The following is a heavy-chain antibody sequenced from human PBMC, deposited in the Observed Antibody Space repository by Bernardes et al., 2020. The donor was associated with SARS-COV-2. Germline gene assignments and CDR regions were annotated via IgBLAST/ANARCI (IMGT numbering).Heavy chain of an antibody. Sequence: GGSLRLSCAASGFAFSSYWMHWVRQAPGKGLVWVSRIKSDASSTNYADSVKGRFTISRDNAKNTLYLQMNSLRAEDTAVYYCARDVDGYNSYWGYWGQGTVVTVSS. CDR1: GFAFSSYW. CDR3: ARDVDGYNSYWGY. D-gene: IGHD5-12*01. V-gene: IGHV3-74*01. CDR2: IKSDASST. J-gene: IGHJ4*02.